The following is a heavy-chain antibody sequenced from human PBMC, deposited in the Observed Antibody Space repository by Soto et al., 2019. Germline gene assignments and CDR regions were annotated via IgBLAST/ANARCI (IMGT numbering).Heavy chain of an antibody. CDR3: ARDPGRDGYNLAFCF. J-gene: IGHJ4*02. CDR2: VYSDGNT. CDR1: GDSLSSGSYY. V-gene: IGHV4-31*03. D-gene: IGHD5-12*01. Sequence: QVQLHESGPGLVKPSETLSLTCTISGDSLSSGSYYWTWIRQHPGKGLEWIGYVYSDGNTYYTPSLQSRVSISLHTSKSQFSLNLRSVSDADTAVYYCARDPGRDGYNLAFCFWGRGTLVSVSS.